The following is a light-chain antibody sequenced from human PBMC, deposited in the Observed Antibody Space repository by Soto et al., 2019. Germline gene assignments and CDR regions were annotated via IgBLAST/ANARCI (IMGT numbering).Light chain of an antibody. Sequence: DIQMTQSPSTLSASVGDRVTITCRASQSISSWLAWYQQKPGKAPNFLIYKASSLESGVPSRLSGSGSGTEFTLTISSLQPDDFATYYCQQYKSYPVTFGGGTKVDIK. V-gene: IGKV1-5*03. CDR2: KAS. J-gene: IGKJ4*01. CDR3: QQYKSYPVT. CDR1: QSISSW.